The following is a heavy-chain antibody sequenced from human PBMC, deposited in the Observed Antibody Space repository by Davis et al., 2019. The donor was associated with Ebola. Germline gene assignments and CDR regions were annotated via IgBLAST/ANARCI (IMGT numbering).Heavy chain of an antibody. CDR2: ISAYNGNT. Sequence: ASVKVSCKASGYTFTSYGISWVRQAPGQGLEWMGWISAYNGNTNYAQKLQGRVTMTTDTSTSTAYMELRSLRSDDTAVYYCARDRGMIAAAGTSGYWGQGTLVPVSS. V-gene: IGHV1-18*01. CDR3: ARDRGMIAAAGTSGY. CDR1: GYTFTSYG. J-gene: IGHJ4*02. D-gene: IGHD6-13*01.